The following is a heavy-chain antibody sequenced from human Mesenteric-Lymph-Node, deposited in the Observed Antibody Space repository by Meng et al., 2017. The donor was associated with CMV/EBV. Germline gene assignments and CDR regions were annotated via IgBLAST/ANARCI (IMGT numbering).Heavy chain of an antibody. V-gene: IGHV3-NL1*01. CDR1: GFTFSSYG. Sequence: ETLSLTCAASGFTFSSYGMHWVRQAPGKGLEWISLLYSGGATYYADSVKGRFTISRDHSKNTLYLQMNRLRLEDTAVYYCARGQCDRTGCRLNWFDPWGQGTLVTVSS. J-gene: IGHJ5*02. CDR2: LYSGGAT. D-gene: IGHD3-22*01. CDR3: ARGQCDRTGCRLNWFDP.